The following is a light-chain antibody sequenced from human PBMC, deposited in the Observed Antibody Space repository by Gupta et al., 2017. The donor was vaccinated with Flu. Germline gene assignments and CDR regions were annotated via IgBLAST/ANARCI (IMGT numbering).Light chain of an antibody. V-gene: IGKV1-6*01. Sequence: PSSLSASVGDRVTISCRARQGIRIDLGWYQQKPGKAPKLLIYAASSLQSGVPSRFSGSGSGTDFTLTISSLQPEDFATYYCRQYDNYPRTFGHGTKVDIK. CDR3: RQYDNYPRT. CDR2: AAS. J-gene: IGKJ3*01. CDR1: QGIRID.